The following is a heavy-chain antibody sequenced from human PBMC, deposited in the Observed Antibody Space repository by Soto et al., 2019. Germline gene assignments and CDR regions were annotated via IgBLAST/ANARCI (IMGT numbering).Heavy chain of an antibody. D-gene: IGHD3-10*01. J-gene: IGHJ4*02. Sequence: EVQLLESGGGLVQPGGSLRLSCAASGFTFSSYTMSWVRHGPGKGLEWVSGISSSGGSTVYADSVKGRFTISRDNFKNTLYLQMNSLRAEDTAVYYCAKGGGDYWGQGTPVTVSS. V-gene: IGHV3-23*01. CDR2: ISSSGGST. CDR3: AKGGGDY. CDR1: GFTFSSYT.